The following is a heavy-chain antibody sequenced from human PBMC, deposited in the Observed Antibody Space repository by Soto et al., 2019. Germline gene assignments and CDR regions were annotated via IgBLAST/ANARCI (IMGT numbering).Heavy chain of an antibody. CDR1: GLTFGSYG. D-gene: IGHD1-26*01. CDR3: ASAAGAYDN. J-gene: IGHJ4*02. V-gene: IGHV3-33*01. CDR2: IWSDGSNK. Sequence: QVQLVESGGGVVQPGRSLRLSCAASGLTFGSYGMHWVSQAPGKGLEWVAVIWSDGSNKYYADSVKGRFTISRDNSKNTLYLQMNSLRVEDTAVYYCASAAGAYDNWGQGALVTVSS.